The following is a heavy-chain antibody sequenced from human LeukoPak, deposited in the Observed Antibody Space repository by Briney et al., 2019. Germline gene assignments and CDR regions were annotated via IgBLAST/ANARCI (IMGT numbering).Heavy chain of an antibody. CDR3: AKGQSYTVTTSPFDY. V-gene: IGHV3-30*18. D-gene: IGHD4-17*01. CDR2: ISYDGSNK. J-gene: IGHJ4*02. Sequence: GGSLRLSCAASGFTFSDYYMSWVRQAPGKGLEWVAVISYDGSNKYYADSVKGRFTISRDNSKNTLYLQMNSLRAEDTAVYYCAKGQSYTVTTSPFDYWGQGTLVTVSS. CDR1: GFTFSDYY.